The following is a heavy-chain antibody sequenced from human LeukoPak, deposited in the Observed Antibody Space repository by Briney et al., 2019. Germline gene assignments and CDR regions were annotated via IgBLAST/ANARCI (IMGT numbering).Heavy chain of an antibody. CDR2: ISSSSSYI. CDR3: ARSSIEYSSSWYDLPLHFDY. J-gene: IGHJ4*02. V-gene: IGHV3-21*01. CDR1: GFTFSSYS. Sequence: PGGSLRLSCAASGFTFSSYSMNWVRQAPGKGLEWVSSISSSSSYIYYADSVKGGFTISRDNAKNSLYLQMNSLRAEDTAVYYCARSSIEYSSSWYDLPLHFDYWGQGTLVTVSS. D-gene: IGHD6-13*01.